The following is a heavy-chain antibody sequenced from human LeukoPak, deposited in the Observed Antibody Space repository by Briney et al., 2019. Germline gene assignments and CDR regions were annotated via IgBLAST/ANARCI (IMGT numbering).Heavy chain of an antibody. CDR2: IKEDGTET. Sequence: GGSLRLSCAASGFMFSSNWMSWVRLAPGKGLEWVTNIKEDGTETYYVDSVKGRFTIFRDNAKNSLYLQMNSLRVEDTAVYYCAKEGRSLQTYWGQGTLVTVSS. D-gene: IGHD5-24*01. CDR1: GFMFSSNW. CDR3: AKEGRSLQTY. V-gene: IGHV3-7*03. J-gene: IGHJ4*02.